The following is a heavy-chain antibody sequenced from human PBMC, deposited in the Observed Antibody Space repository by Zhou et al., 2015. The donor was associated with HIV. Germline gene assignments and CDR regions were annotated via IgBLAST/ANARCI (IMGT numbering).Heavy chain of an antibody. J-gene: IGHJ6*01. V-gene: IGHV1-69*01. CDR1: GGTFNNYG. CDR3: ARGKLLWFGGSGHYVMDV. Sequence: QVQLVQSGAEVKKPGSSVKVSCKASGGTFNNYGFSWVRQAPGQGLEWMGGIIPIFGTTNYAQKFQGRVTITADESTRTAYMELSSLRSDDTAVYYCARGKLLWFGGSGHYVMDVWGQGTTVTVSS. CDR2: IIPIFGTT. D-gene: IGHD3-10*01.